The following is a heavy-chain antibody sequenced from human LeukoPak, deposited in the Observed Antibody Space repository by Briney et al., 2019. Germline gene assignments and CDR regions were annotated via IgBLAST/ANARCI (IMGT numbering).Heavy chain of an antibody. Sequence: PSETLSLTCTVSGGSISSSSYYWGWIRQPPGKGLEWIGSIYYSGSTYYNPSLKSRVTISVDTSKNQLSLKLSSVTAADTAVYYCARHRIITMIVVVTTDWFDPWGQGTLVTVSS. CDR2: IYYSGST. D-gene: IGHD3-22*01. CDR3: ARHRIITMIVVVTTDWFDP. CDR1: GGSISSSSYY. V-gene: IGHV4-39*01. J-gene: IGHJ5*02.